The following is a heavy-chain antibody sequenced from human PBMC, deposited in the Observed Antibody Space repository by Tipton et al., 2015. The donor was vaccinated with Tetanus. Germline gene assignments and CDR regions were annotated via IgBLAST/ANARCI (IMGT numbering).Heavy chain of an antibody. CDR2: IGVSSSPI. J-gene: IGHJ6*02. D-gene: IGHD5-18*01. Sequence: GSLRLSCAASGFTFSTYSMNWVRQAPGKGLEWVSSIGVSSSPIYYADSVKGRFTVSRDNSKNTLYLEMNSLRAEDTAVYYCARVGISQNAYSYVYHGLDVWGQGTTVTVSS. CDR3: ARVGISQNAYSYVYHGLDV. V-gene: IGHV3-48*01. CDR1: GFTFSTYS.